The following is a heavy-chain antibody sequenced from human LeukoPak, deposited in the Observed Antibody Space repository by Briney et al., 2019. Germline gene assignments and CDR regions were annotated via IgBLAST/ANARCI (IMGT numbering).Heavy chain of an antibody. D-gene: IGHD2-2*01. CDR3: ARGLRCSSTSCPTGPPFDY. Sequence: SETLSLTCTVSGGSISSGDYYWSWIRQPPGKGLEWIGYIYHSGSTYYNPSLKSRVTISVDRSKNQFSLKLSSVTAADTAVYYCARGLRCSSTSCPTGPPFDYWGQGTLVTVSS. CDR1: GGSISSGDYY. CDR2: IYHSGST. V-gene: IGHV4-30-2*01. J-gene: IGHJ4*02.